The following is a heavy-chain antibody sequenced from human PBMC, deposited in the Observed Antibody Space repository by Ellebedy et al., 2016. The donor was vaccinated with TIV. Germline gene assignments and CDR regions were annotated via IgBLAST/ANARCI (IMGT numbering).Heavy chain of an antibody. CDR2: ISSSSNYI. Sequence: GGSLRLSCAASGFTFSSYSMNWVRQAPGKGLEWVSSISSSSNYIYYADSVKGRFTISRDNAKNSLYLQMNSLRVEDTGVYYCATDWELYDWGQGTLVTVSS. V-gene: IGHV3-21*01. D-gene: IGHD3-9*01. CDR1: GFTFSSYS. CDR3: ATDWELYD. J-gene: IGHJ4*02.